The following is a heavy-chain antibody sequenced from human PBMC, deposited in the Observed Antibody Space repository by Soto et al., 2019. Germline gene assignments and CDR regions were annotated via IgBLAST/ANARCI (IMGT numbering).Heavy chain of an antibody. Sequence: ASVKVSCKASGGTFSSYAISWVRQAPGQGLEWMGGIIPIFGTANYAQKFQGRVTITADESTSTAYMELSSLRSEDTAVYYCARGRSSGWYLGDAFDIWGQGTMVTVSS. V-gene: IGHV1-69*13. CDR2: IIPIFGTA. CDR3: ARGRSSGWYLGDAFDI. CDR1: GGTFSSYA. J-gene: IGHJ3*02. D-gene: IGHD6-19*01.